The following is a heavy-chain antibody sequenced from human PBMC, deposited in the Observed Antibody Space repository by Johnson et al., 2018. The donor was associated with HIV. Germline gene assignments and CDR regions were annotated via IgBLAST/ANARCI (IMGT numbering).Heavy chain of an antibody. V-gene: IGHV3-66*01. D-gene: IGHD3-16*01. CDR1: GFTVSSNY. Sequence: VLLVESGGGLVQPGGSLRLSCAASGFTVSSNYMSWVRQAPGKGLEWVSVIYSGGSTYYADSVKGRFTISRDNSKNTLYRQMNSLRAEDTAVYYCARDRQSGGGDADAFDIWGQGTLVTVSS. CDR2: IYSGGST. CDR3: ARDRQSGGGDADAFDI. J-gene: IGHJ3*02.